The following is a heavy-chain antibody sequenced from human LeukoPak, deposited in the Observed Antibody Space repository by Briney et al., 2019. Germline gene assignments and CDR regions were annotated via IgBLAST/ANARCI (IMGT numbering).Heavy chain of an antibody. D-gene: IGHD3-22*01. CDR2: IFYVGST. CDR3: ARDYYDSRGEAFDI. Sequence: PSETLSLTCTVSGDSIGRHYWSWIRQPPGKGLEWIGYIFYVGSTNYNPSLKSRVTISVDTSKNQFSLKLNSVTAADTAVYYCARDYYDSRGEAFDIWGQGTMVTVSS. J-gene: IGHJ3*02. CDR1: GDSIGRHY. V-gene: IGHV4-59*11.